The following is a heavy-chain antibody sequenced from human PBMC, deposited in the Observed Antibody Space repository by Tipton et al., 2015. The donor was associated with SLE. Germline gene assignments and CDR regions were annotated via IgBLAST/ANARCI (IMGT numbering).Heavy chain of an antibody. J-gene: IGHJ3*02. D-gene: IGHD5-24*01. V-gene: IGHV4-59*08. CDR1: GDSISSHY. Sequence: TLSLTCTVSGDSISSHYWNWIRQTPGRGLEWIGFIHYTGSTNYNPSLKSRVTILLDTSKNHFSLRLNSVTAADTAVYYCASQGMDDIWGQGTMVTVSS. CDR2: IHYTGST. CDR3: ASQGMDDI.